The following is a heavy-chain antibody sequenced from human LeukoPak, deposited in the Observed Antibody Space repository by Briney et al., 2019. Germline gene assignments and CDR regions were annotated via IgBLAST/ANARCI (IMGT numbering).Heavy chain of an antibody. J-gene: IGHJ4*02. CDR3: TKDVVPDSGWDLDY. Sequence: GGSLRLSCAASGFTFSSYSMTWVRQGPGKGLEWVSSIYPNGGSTFYADSVKGRFTISRDNSKNTLYLQMSSLRTEDTAIYYCTKDVVPDSGWDLDYWGQGTLVTVSS. D-gene: IGHD6-19*01. V-gene: IGHV3-23*01. CDR1: GFTFSSYS. CDR2: IYPNGGST.